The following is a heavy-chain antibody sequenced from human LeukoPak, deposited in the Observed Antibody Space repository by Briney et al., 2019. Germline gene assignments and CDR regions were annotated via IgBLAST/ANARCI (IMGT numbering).Heavy chain of an antibody. CDR2: IYHSGST. D-gene: IGHD3-22*01. V-gene: IGHV4-30-2*01. Sequence: SETLSLTCAVSGGSISSGGYSWSWIRQPPGKGLEWIGYIYHSGSTYYNPSLKGRVTISVDRSRNQFSLKLSSVTAADTAVYYCARAAFGYDSSGYYYSALYFDYWGQGTLVTVSS. J-gene: IGHJ4*02. CDR3: ARAAFGYDSSGYYYSALYFDY. CDR1: GGSISSGGYS.